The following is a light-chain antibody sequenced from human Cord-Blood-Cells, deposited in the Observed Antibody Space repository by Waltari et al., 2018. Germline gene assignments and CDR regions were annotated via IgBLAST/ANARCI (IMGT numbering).Light chain of an antibody. CDR2: DAS. CDR1: QSVSSY. CDR3: QQRRNWPPIT. J-gene: IGKJ5*01. V-gene: IGKV3-11*01. Sequence: EIVLPQSPATLSLSPGERATLSCRASQSVSSYLAWYQQKPGQAPRLLIYDASNRATGIPARFSGSGSGTDFTLTISSLEPEDFAVYYCQQRRNWPPITFGQGTRLEIK.